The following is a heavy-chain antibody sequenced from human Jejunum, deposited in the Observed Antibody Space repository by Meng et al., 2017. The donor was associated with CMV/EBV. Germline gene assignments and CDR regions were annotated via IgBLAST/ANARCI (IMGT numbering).Heavy chain of an antibody. CDR3: ARDGVSKTPDFDY. CDR2: INSKNGGT. J-gene: IGHJ4*02. D-gene: IGHD2-15*01. V-gene: IGHV1-2*02. Sequence: CKASGFTITDYYMYWVRQAPGQGLESMGWINSKNGGTGYAQKYKGRVTMTRDTSINTIYMELGGLRSDDTAVYYCARDGVSKTPDFDYWGQGTLVTVSS. CDR1: GFTITDYY.